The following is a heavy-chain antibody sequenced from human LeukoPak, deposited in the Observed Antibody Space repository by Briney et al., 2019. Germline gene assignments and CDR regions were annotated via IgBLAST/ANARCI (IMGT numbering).Heavy chain of an antibody. J-gene: IGHJ4*02. CDR3: AREFDYVCGSSEGIDY. V-gene: IGHV4-39*07. CDR1: GGSISSSSYY. CDR2: IYYSGST. D-gene: IGHD3-16*01. Sequence: SETLSLTCTVSGGSISSSSYYWGWIRQPPGKGLEWIGSIYYSGSTYYNPSLKSRVTISVDTSKNQFSLKLSSVTAADTAVYYCAREFDYVCGSSEGIDYWGQGTLVTVSS.